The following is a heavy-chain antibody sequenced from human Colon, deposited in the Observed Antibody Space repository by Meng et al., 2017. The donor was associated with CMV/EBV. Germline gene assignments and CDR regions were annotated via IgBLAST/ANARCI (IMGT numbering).Heavy chain of an antibody. J-gene: IGHJ4*02. D-gene: IGHD6-19*01. V-gene: IGHV5-51*01. CDR3: TTGRYSSGWYESDF. Sequence: GESLKISCKGSGYSFTSYWIGWVRQMPGKGLEWMGIIYPGDSHTIYSPSFQGQVTISADKSITTAYLQWTSLKASDTAMYYCTTGRYSSGWYESDFWGQGTLVTVSS. CDR2: IYPGDSHT. CDR1: GYSFTSYW.